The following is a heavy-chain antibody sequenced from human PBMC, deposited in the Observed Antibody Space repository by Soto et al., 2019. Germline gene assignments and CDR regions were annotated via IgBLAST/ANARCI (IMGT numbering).Heavy chain of an antibody. CDR3: ARALTSAAGLYFDY. Sequence: TSETLSLTCTVSGDTISSYYWSWIRQPAGKGMEWIGRIHTTENTNYNTSLRSRVTMSVDTSNNQFSLKLTSLTAADTAVYYCARALTSAAGLYFDYWGQGTLVTVSS. D-gene: IGHD6-13*01. J-gene: IGHJ4*02. CDR1: GDTISSYY. CDR2: IHTTENT. V-gene: IGHV4-4*07.